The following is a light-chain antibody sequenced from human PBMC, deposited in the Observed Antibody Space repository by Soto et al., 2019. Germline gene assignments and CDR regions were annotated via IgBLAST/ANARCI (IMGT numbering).Light chain of an antibody. Sequence: GSLYFAPGEITNIYFRASQSVSSSYLAWYQQKPGQAPRLLIYGASSRATGIPDRFSGSGSGTDFTLTISRLEPEDFAVYYCQQYGSSPFGQGTRLEIK. CDR3: QQYGSSP. V-gene: IGKV3-20*01. J-gene: IGKJ5*01. CDR2: GAS. CDR1: QSVSSSY.